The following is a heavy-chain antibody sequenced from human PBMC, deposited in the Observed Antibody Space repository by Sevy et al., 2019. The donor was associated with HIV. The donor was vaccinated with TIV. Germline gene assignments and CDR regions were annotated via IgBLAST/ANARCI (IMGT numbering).Heavy chain of an antibody. V-gene: IGHV3-30*18. CDR3: ANAYSGSYSHSYLYALDV. CDR1: GFSLSYYV. Sequence: GGSLRLSCIGSGFSLSYYVIHWVRQSPGKGLDWVALISDDGINEYYADSVKGRFTISRDNSKNTVYLEMNSLRNEDTAIYFCANAYSGSYSHSYLYALDVWGQGPTVTVSS. CDR2: ISDDGINE. D-gene: IGHD1-26*01. J-gene: IGHJ6*02.